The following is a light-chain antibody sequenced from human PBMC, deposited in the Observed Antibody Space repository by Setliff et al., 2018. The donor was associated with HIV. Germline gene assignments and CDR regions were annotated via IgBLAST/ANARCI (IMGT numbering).Light chain of an antibody. CDR3: SSYAITNTLP. CDR2: EVR. CDR1: SSDVGGYSH. V-gene: IGLV2-14*01. J-gene: IGLJ1*01. Sequence: SALAQPASLSGSPGQSITISCTGTSSDVGGYSHVSWYQQHPGKAPKLIIYEVRNRPSGVSNRFSGSKSGNTASLTISGLRAEDEADYYCSSYAITNTLPFGTGTKVTVL.